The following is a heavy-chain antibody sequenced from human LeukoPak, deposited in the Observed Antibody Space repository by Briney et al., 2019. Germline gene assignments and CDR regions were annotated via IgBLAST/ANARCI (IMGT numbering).Heavy chain of an antibody. CDR2: IYYSGST. CDR1: GGSISSYY. V-gene: IGHV4-59*08. CDR3: AILERGYFDY. Sequence: SETLSLTCTVSGGSISSYYWSWIRQPPGKGLEWIGYIYYSGSTNYNPSLKSRVTISVDTSKNQFSLKLSSVTAADTAVYYCAILERGYFDYWGQGTLVTVSS. J-gene: IGHJ4*02. D-gene: IGHD1-1*01.